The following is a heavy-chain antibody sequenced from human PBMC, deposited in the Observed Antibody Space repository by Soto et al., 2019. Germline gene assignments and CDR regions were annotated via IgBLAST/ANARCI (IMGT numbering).Heavy chain of an antibody. J-gene: IGHJ4*02. CDR3: ARDPGYSYGYN. Sequence: QVQLVQSGAEVKKPGASVKVSCKASGYTFTSYAMHWVRQAPGQRLEWMGWINAGNGNTKYSQKFQGRVNITRDTSASTGYMELSSLRSEDTAVYYCARDPGYSYGYNWGQGTLVTVSS. CDR2: INAGNGNT. CDR1: GYTFTSYA. V-gene: IGHV1-3*01. D-gene: IGHD5-18*01.